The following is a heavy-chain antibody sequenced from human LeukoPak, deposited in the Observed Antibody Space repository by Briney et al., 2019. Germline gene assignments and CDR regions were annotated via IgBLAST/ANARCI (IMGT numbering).Heavy chain of an antibody. Sequence: PGGSLTLSCAASGCSFSSYSKYWVCQAPGKGLEWVSSISSSSSYIYYSDSVKSRFTISRDNAKNSLYLQMNSLRAEDTAVYYCASYSGSYSDHWGQGTLVTVPS. J-gene: IGHJ4*02. CDR3: ASYSGSYSDH. CDR2: ISSSSSYI. D-gene: IGHD1-26*01. CDR1: GCSFSSYS. V-gene: IGHV3-21*01.